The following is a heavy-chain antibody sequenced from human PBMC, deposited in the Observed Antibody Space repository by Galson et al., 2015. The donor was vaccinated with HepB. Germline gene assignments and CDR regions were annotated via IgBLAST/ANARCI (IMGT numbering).Heavy chain of an antibody. D-gene: IGHD1-26*01. CDR3: ATDLGVGATTLFYYYGMDV. CDR1: GYTLTELS. Sequence: SVKVSCKVSGYTLTELSMHWVRQAPGKGLEWMGGFDPEDGETIYAQKFQGRVTMTEDTSTDTAYMELSSLRSEDTAVYYCATDLGVGATTLFYYYGMDVWGQGTTVTVSS. J-gene: IGHJ6*02. V-gene: IGHV1-24*01. CDR2: FDPEDGET.